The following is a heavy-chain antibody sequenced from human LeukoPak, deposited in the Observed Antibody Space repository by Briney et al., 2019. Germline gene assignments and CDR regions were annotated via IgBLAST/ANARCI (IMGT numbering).Heavy chain of an antibody. CDR1: GFTFSSYS. CDR2: ISSSSSYI. CDR3: ARDLSAAAGFDP. J-gene: IGHJ5*02. Sequence: GGSLRLSCAASGFTFSSYSMNWVRQAPGKGLEWVSSISSSSSYIYYADSVKGRFTISRDNAKNSLYLQMNSLRAEDTAVYYCARDLSAAAGFDPWGQGTLVTVSS. D-gene: IGHD6-13*01. V-gene: IGHV3-21*03.